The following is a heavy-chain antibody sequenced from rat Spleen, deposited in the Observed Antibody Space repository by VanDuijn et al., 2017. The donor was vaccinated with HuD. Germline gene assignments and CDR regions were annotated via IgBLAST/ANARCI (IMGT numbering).Heavy chain of an antibody. V-gene: IGHV5-20*01. D-gene: IGHD1-11*01. CDR1: GFTFSDYY. Sequence: EVQLVESGGGLVRPGGSLKLSCSVSGFTFSDYYMAWVRQAPTKGLEWVATISYEGSSTYYRDSVKGRFTVSRDNARSSLYLQMDSLRSEDTATYYCTTGGYNSYFDYWGQGVMVTVSS. J-gene: IGHJ2*01. CDR3: TTGGYNSYFDY. CDR2: ISYEGSST.